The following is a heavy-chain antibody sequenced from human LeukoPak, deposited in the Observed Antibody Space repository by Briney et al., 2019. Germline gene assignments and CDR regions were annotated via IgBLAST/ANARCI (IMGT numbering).Heavy chain of an antibody. D-gene: IGHD3-22*01. CDR2: INPNSGGT. CDR3: ARGSTPDNDSSGRGSQIAFDI. J-gene: IGHJ3*02. V-gene: IGHV1-2*02. CDR1: GYTFTGYH. Sequence: ASVKVSCKASGYTFTGYHMHWVRQAPGQGLEWMGWINPNSGGTNYAQKFQGRVTMTRDTSISTAYMELSRLRSDDTAVYYCARGSTPDNDSSGRGSQIAFDIWGQGTMVTVSS.